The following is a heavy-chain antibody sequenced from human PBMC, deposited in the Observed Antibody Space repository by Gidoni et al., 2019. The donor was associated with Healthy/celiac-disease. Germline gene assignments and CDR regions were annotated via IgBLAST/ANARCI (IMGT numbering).Heavy chain of an antibody. D-gene: IGHD6-19*01. CDR3: ARAGRWLGEDDYYYYGMDV. CDR1: GFTFSRHA. Sequence: VQLVASGGGVVQPGRSLRLSCAASGFTFSRHAIHWVRQAPGKGLEWVAVISYDGSNKYYADSVKGRFTISRDNSKNTLYLQMNSLRAEDTAVYYCARAGRWLGEDDYYYYGMDVWGQGTTVTVSS. V-gene: IGHV3-30-3*01. J-gene: IGHJ6*02. CDR2: ISYDGSNK.